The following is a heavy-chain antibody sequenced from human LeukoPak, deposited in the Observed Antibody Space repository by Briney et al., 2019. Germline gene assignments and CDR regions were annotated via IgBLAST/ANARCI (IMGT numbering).Heavy chain of an antibody. CDR1: GGSISSYY. CDR3: AREKVRSGWYADNWFDP. CDR2: IYTSGST. D-gene: IGHD6-19*01. J-gene: IGHJ5*02. Sequence: SETLSLTCTVSGGSISSYYWSWIRQPAGKGLEWIGRIYTSGSTNYNPSLKSRVTISVDTSKNQFSVKLSSVTAADTAVYYCAREKVRSGWYADNWFDPWGQGTLVTVSS. V-gene: IGHV4-4*07.